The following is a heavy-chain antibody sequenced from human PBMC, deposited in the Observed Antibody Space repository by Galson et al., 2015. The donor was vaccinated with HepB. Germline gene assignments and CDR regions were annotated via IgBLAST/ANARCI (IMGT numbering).Heavy chain of an antibody. V-gene: IGHV4-34*01. D-gene: IGHD4-11*01. CDR1: GGSFSGYY. CDR3: ARPSVTYYYYYMDV. Sequence: SETLSLTCAVYGGSFSGYYWSWIRQPPGKGLEWIGEINHSGSTNYNPSLKSRVTISVDTSKNQFSLKLSSVTAADTAVYYCARPSVTYYYYYMDVWGKGTTVTVSS. CDR2: INHSGST. J-gene: IGHJ6*03.